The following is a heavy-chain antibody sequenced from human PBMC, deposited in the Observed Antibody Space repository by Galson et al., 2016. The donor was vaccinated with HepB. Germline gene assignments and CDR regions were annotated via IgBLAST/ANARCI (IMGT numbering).Heavy chain of an antibody. D-gene: IGHD3-16*01. CDR3: ARDGGIPGAAFDI. J-gene: IGHJ3*02. CDR1: GFTFSTYW. Sequence: SLRLSCAASGFTFSTYWMHWVRQVPGMGLVWVSHVNSDGSRTTYVDSVKGRFTISRDNAKNSLYLQMNSLRDEDTAVYYCARDGGIPGAAFDIWGQGTMVTVSS. CDR2: VNSDGSRT. V-gene: IGHV3-74*01.